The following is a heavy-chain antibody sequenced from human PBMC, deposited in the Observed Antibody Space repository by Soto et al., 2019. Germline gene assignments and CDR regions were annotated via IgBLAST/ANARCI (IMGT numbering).Heavy chain of an antibody. CDR2: ISAYNGNT. J-gene: IGHJ5*02. D-gene: IGHD2-2*01. CDR3: ARHIVVVPAANGGGHCFDP. Sequence: ASVKVSCKASGYTFTSYGISWVRQAPGQGLEWMGWISAYNGNTNYAQKLQGRVTMTTDTSTSTAYMELRSLRSDDTAVYYCARHIVVVPAANGGGHCFDPWGQGTLVTVSS. CDR1: GYTFTSYG. V-gene: IGHV1-18*01.